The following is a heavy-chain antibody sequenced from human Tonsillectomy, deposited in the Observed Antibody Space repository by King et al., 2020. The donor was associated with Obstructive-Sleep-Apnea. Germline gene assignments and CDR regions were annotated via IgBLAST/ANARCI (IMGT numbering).Heavy chain of an antibody. J-gene: IGHJ5*01. D-gene: IGHD2-21*02. Sequence: VQLVESGGGLIQPGESLRLSCAASGFTFSGYSMNWVRQAPGKGLEWLSYISSTSGSLYYADSVKGRFTITRDNAKNSLYLQMNSLRAEDTALYYCARSVTALSWCDSWGPRTPFSVST. V-gene: IGHV3-48*04. CDR1: GFTFSGYS. CDR2: ISSTSGSL. CDR3: ARSVTALSWCDS.